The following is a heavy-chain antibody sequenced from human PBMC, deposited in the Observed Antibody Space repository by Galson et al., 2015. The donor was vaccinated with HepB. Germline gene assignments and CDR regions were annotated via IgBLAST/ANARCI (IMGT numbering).Heavy chain of an antibody. V-gene: IGHV3-7*03. CDR2: IKQDGSEK. J-gene: IGHJ4*02. Sequence: SLRLSCAASGFIFSSSWMSWVRQAPGKGLEWVANIKQDGSEKFYVDSVKGRFTISRDNAKNSLYLQMNSLRADDTAVYYCGRGLGEATNYWGQGTLVTVSS. D-gene: IGHD1-26*01. CDR3: GRGLGEATNY. CDR1: GFIFSSSW.